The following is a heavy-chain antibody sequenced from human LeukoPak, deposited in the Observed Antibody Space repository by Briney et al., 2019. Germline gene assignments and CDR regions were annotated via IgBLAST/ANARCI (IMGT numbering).Heavy chain of an antibody. CDR2: ISYDGSNK. Sequence: GRSLRLSCAASGFTFSSYAMSWVRQAPGKGLEWVAVISYDGSNKYYADSVKGRFTISRDNSKNTLYLQMNSLRAEDTAVYYCARDKAGDIRGQLLFLTWFDPWGQGTLVTVSS. V-gene: IGHV3-30*01. CDR3: ARDKAGDIRGQLLFLTWFDP. J-gene: IGHJ5*02. CDR1: GFTFSSYA. D-gene: IGHD2-2*01.